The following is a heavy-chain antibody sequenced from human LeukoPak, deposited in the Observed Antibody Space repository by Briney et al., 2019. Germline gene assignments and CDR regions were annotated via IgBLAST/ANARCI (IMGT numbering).Heavy chain of an antibody. CDR2: ISGSGGTT. CDR1: GFTFSNYA. V-gene: IGHV3-23*01. D-gene: IGHD5-12*01. CDR3: AKDPYRASSGLVDY. J-gene: IGHJ4*02. Sequence: GGSLRLSCATSGFTFSNYAVSWVRQAPGKGLEWVSSISGSGGTTYYADSVKDRFTISRDNSKNTLYLQMNSLRAEDTAVYYCAKDPYRASSGLVDYWGQGTLVTVSS.